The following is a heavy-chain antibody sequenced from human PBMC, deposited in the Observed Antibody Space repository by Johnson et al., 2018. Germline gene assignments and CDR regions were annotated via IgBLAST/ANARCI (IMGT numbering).Heavy chain of an antibody. Sequence: QVQLQESGPGLVKPSETLSLTCTVSGGSMNNYYWSWIRQSPGKGLEWIGYIYYSGTINYNHSLTNRVTISVDTSKNQFSLMLNSVTAADTAVYYCARDPSVAGVRPLNYYGFDVWGQGTAVTVSS. CDR2: IYYSGTI. J-gene: IGHJ6*02. D-gene: IGHD6-19*01. CDR3: ARDPSVAGVRPLNYYGFDV. V-gene: IGHV4-59*01. CDR1: GGSMNNYY.